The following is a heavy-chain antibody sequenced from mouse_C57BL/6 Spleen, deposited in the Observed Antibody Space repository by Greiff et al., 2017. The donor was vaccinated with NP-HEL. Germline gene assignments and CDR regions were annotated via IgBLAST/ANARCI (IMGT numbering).Heavy chain of an antibody. CDR3: ARFDDYSWFAY. Sequence: QVQLQQSGPELVKPGASVKLSCKASGYTFTSYDINWVKLRPGQGLEWIGWIYPRDGSTKYNEKFKGKATLTVDTSSSTAYMELHSLTSEDSAVYFCARFDDYSWFAYWGQGTLVTVSA. V-gene: IGHV1-85*01. CDR1: GYTFTSYD. D-gene: IGHD2-3*01. CDR2: IYPRDGST. J-gene: IGHJ3*01.